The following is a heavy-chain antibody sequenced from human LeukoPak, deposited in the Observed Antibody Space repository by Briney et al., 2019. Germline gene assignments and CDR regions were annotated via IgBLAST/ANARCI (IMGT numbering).Heavy chain of an antibody. CDR3: ARARLIVGASGFAY. Sequence: GASVKVSCKASGYTFPGYYMHWVRQAPGQGLEWMGWINPNSGGTNYAQKFQGRVTMTRDTSISTAYMELSRLRSDDTAVYYCARARLIVGASGFAYWGQGTLVTVSS. CDR2: INPNSGGT. D-gene: IGHD1-26*01. V-gene: IGHV1-2*02. J-gene: IGHJ4*02. CDR1: GYTFPGYY.